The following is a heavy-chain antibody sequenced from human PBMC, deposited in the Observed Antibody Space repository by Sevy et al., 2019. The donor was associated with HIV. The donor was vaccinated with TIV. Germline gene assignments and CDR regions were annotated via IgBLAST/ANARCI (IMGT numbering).Heavy chain of an antibody. CDR3: AREGCTKPHDY. J-gene: IGHJ4*02. Sequence: GGSLRLSCAASGFTFSKYSMSWVRQAPGKGLEWVSTFSFGCGRINYADSVKGRFTIARDDYKNTLYLQMNSLRAEDTAVYYCAREGCTKPHDYWGQGTLVNVSS. V-gene: IGHV3-23*01. CDR2: FSFGCGRI. D-gene: IGHD2-8*01. CDR1: GFTFSKYS.